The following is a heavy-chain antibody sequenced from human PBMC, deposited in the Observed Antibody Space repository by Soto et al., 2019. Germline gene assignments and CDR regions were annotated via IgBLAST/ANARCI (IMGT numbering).Heavy chain of an antibody. CDR3: AREAQIFGVVRYGMDV. D-gene: IGHD3-3*01. J-gene: IGHJ6*02. V-gene: IGHV1-69*13. Sequence: VASVKVSCKASGGTFSSYAISWVRQAPGQGLEWMGGIIPIFGTANYAQKFQGRVTITADESTSTAYMELSSLRSEDTAVYYCAREAQIFGVVRYGMDVWGQGTTVTVSS. CDR2: IIPIFGTA. CDR1: GGTFSSYA.